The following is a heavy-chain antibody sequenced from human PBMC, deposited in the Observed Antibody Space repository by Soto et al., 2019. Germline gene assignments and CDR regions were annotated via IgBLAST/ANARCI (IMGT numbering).Heavy chain of an antibody. CDR1: GGYFSANY. CDR2: INHAGST. V-gene: IGHV4-34*01. D-gene: IGHD3-3*01. Sequence: QVQLQQWGAGLLKPSETLSLTCGIYGGYFSANYWSWIRQTPGKGLEWLGEINHAGSTDYNPSLKGRITISADTSKNPFSLKLSSMTAADTAVYYCATGGLFTSWGQGTLVTVSS. CDR3: ATGGLFTS. J-gene: IGHJ5*02.